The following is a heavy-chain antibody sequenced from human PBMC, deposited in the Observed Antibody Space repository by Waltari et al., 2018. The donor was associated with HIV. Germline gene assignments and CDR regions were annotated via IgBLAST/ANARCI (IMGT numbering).Heavy chain of an antibody. CDR3: ASPGPYCGGDCYLD. D-gene: IGHD2-21*02. Sequence: QVQLVESGGGLVKPGGSLRLSCAASGFVFSAFYLSWFRQAPGKGLECISYISSSGTTIYYRDSVKGRFTISRDNAKNSLSLQMNSLRAEDTAVYYCASPGPYCGGDCYLDWGPGTLVTVSS. J-gene: IGHJ4*02. CDR1: GFVFSAFY. CDR2: ISSSGTTI. V-gene: IGHV3-11*01.